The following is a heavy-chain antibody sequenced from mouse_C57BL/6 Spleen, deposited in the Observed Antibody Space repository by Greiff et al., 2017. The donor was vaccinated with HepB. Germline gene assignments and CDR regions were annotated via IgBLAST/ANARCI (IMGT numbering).Heavy chain of an antibody. J-gene: IGHJ2*01. CDR1: GYTFTSYG. D-gene: IGHD2-5*01. V-gene: IGHV1-81*01. CDR3: ARYDSNYMYYFDY. Sequence: QVHVKQSGAELARPGASVKLSCKASGYTFTSYGISWVKQRTGQGLEWIGEIYPRSGNTYYNEKFKGKATLTADKSSSTAYMELRSLTSEDSAVYFCARYDSNYMYYFDYWGQSTTLTVSS. CDR2: IYPRSGNT.